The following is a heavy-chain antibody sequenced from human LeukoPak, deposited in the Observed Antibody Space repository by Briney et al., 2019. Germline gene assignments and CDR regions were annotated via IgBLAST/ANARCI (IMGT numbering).Heavy chain of an antibody. V-gene: IGHV3-30*01. CDR3: ARGWVGYCSSTSCHFFDY. CDR1: GFTFSSYA. Sequence: GGSLRLSCAASGFTFSSYAMHWVRQAPGKGLEWVAVISYDGSNKYYADSVKGRFTISRDNSKNTLYLQMNSLRAEDTAVYYCARGWVGYCSSTSCHFFDYWGQGTLVTVSS. D-gene: IGHD2-2*01. CDR2: ISYDGSNK. J-gene: IGHJ4*02.